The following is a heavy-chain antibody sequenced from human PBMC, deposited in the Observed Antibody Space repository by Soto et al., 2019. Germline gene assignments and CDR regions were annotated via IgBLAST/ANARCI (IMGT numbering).Heavy chain of an antibody. CDR1: GFTFSNFG. V-gene: IGHV3-33*01. Sequence: GGSLRLSCAASGFTFSNFGMHWVRQAPGKGLEWVAIIWYDGNNKYYADSVKGRFTISRDNSKNTLYLQMNSLRAEDTAVYYCTAGGFGANYYYYGMDVWGQGTTVTVSS. CDR3: TAGGFGANYYYYGMDV. D-gene: IGHD2-15*01. J-gene: IGHJ6*02. CDR2: IWYDGNNK.